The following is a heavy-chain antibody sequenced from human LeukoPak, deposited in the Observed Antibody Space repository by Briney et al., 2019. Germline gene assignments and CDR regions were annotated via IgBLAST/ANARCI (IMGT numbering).Heavy chain of an antibody. Sequence: PGGSLRLSCAASGFTFGSYAMSWVRQAPGKGLEWVSAISVGSITYYADSVKGRFTISRDNSKNTLYLQMNSLRAEDTAVYYCAKHLAYSRQSPDYWGQGTLVTVSS. V-gene: IGHV3-23*01. D-gene: IGHD6-13*01. J-gene: IGHJ4*02. CDR3: AKHLAYSRQSPDY. CDR2: ISVGSIT. CDR1: GFTFGSYA.